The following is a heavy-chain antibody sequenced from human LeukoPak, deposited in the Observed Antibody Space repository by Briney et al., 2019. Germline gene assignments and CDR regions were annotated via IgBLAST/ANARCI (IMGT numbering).Heavy chain of an antibody. D-gene: IGHD3-10*01. CDR3: ARDPYYGSGSYYPSWAFDI. CDR2: IYYSGST. V-gene: IGHV4-59*01. CDR1: GGSISSYY. Sequence: SETLSLTCTVSGGSISSYYWSWIRQPPGKGLEWIGYIYYSGSTNYNPSLKSRVTISVDTSKNQFSLKLSSVTAADTAVYYCARDPYYGSGSYYPSWAFDIWGQGTMVTVSS. J-gene: IGHJ3*02.